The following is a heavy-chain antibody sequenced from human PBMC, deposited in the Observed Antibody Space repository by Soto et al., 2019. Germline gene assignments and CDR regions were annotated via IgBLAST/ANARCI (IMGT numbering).Heavy chain of an antibody. CDR2: IYYSGST. V-gene: IGHV4-30-4*01. CDR3: ARLPIYSSSWYLIDY. CDR1: GGSISSGDYY. Sequence: SETLSLTCTVSGGSISSGDYYWSWIRQPPGKGLEWIGYIYYSGSTYYNPSLKSRVTISVGTSKNQFSLKLSSVTAADTAVYYCARLPIYSSSWYLIDYWGQGTLVTVSS. D-gene: IGHD6-13*01. J-gene: IGHJ4*02.